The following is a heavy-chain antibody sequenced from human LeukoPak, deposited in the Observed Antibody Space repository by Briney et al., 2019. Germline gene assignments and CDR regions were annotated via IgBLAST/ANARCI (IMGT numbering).Heavy chain of an antibody. CDR3: ARDRAEWQYYFDTSGDYYVGDSFDI. CDR1: GGSISSYY. V-gene: IGHV4-4*07. J-gene: IGHJ3*02. CDR2: IYTSGST. D-gene: IGHD3-22*01. Sequence: PSETLSLTCTVSGGSISSYYWSWIRQPAGKGLEWIGRIYTSGSTNYNPSLKSRVTISIVTSKSQFSLRLSSVTAADTAVYYCARDRAEWQYYFDTSGDYYVGDSFDIWGQGTMVTVSS.